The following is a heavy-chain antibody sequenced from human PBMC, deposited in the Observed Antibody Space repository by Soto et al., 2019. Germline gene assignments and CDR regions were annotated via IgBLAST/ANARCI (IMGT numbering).Heavy chain of an antibody. CDR2: INAGNGNT. CDR1: GYTFTNYA. V-gene: IGHV1-3*01. D-gene: IGHD3-10*01. J-gene: IGHJ4*02. Sequence: ASVKVSCKASGYTFTNYAMHWVRQAPGQRLEWMGWINAGNGNTKYSQKFQGRVTITRDTSASTAYVELSSLSSEDTAVYHCSRVPRNNRGAPLDYWGQGTLVTVSS. CDR3: SRVPRNNRGAPLDY.